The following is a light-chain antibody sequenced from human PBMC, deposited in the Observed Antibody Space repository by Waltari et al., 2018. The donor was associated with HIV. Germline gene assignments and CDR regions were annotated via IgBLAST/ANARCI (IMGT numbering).Light chain of an antibody. CDR3: CSYAGTYKV. J-gene: IGLJ1*01. CDR1: SSDDGYYNR. V-gene: IGLV2-11*01. CDR2: DAR. Sequence: QSALTQPRPVSGSLGLSVSISCTGTSSDDGYYNRVPWYQQHPGKAPKLIIYDARERPSGVADRFSASKSANTASLTISRLQADDEAEYYCCSYAGTYKVFGTGTQVTVL.